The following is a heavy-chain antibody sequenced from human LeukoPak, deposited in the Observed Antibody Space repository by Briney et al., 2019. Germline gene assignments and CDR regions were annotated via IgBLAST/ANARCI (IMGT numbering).Heavy chain of an antibody. D-gene: IGHD3-22*01. Sequence: GGSLRLSCSASGFTISTYWMTWVRQAPGKGLEWVANIKQDGSEQFYVDSVKGRFTISRVNAKRSLYLQMNSLRVEDTAVYYCAIADPYYSDVTGLDYWGQGTLVTASS. J-gene: IGHJ4*02. CDR1: GFTISTYW. CDR2: IKQDGSEQ. CDR3: AIADPYYSDVTGLDY. V-gene: IGHV3-7*01.